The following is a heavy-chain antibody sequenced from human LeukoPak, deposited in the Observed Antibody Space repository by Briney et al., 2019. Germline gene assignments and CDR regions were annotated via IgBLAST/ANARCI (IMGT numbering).Heavy chain of an antibody. Sequence: PSQTLSLTCAVSGGSISSGGYSWSWIRQPPGKGLEWIGYIYHSGSTYYNPSLKSRVTISVDRSKNQFSLKLSSVTAADTAVYYCARGGADDRDIVVVPAAKRDNWFDPWGQGILVTVSS. CDR1: GGSISSGGYS. D-gene: IGHD2-2*01. CDR2: IYHSGST. CDR3: ARGGADDRDIVVVPAAKRDNWFDP. J-gene: IGHJ5*02. V-gene: IGHV4-30-2*01.